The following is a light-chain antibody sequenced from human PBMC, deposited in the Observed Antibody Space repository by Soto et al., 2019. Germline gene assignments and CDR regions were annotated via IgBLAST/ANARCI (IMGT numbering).Light chain of an antibody. Sequence: FMLTQPHSVSESPGKTVTISCTRSSGSIASNYVQWYQQRPGSAPTPVIYEDNERPSGVPDRFSGSIDSSSTSASLTISGLKTDDEADSYCQSYHSVNVVFGGGTKVTVL. CDR1: SGSIASNY. V-gene: IGLV6-57*04. CDR3: QSYHSVNVV. J-gene: IGLJ2*01. CDR2: EDN.